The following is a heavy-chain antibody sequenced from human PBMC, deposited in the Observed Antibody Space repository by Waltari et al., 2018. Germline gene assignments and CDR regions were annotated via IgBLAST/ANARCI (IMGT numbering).Heavy chain of an antibody. CDR2: ISWDSDAL. CDR1: GFKFVADA. Sequence: EVKLMESGGGFVQPGTSLRLSCTSSGFKFVADAMHWVRQAPGKGLEWVAGISWDSDALDYADSVKGRFTISRDNAKNSLYLQMNSLRAEDTAVYYCARDSLPMGDYWYFDLWGRGTLVTVSS. J-gene: IGHJ2*01. V-gene: IGHV3-9*01. CDR3: ARDSLPMGDYWYFDL. D-gene: IGHD2-21*01.